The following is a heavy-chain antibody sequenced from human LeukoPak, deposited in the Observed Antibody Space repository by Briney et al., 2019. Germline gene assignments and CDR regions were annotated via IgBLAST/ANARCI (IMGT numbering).Heavy chain of an antibody. Sequence: GGSLRLSCAASGLIFSYYGMHWVRQAPGKGLEWVAVIWYDGSNRYYADSLKGRFTISRDNSKNTLYLQMNSLTADDTAVYYCARDPLGVLSYFDYWGQGTLVTVSS. J-gene: IGHJ4*02. D-gene: IGHD3-16*01. CDR2: IWYDGSNR. CDR3: ARDPLGVLSYFDY. V-gene: IGHV3-33*01. CDR1: GLIFSYYG.